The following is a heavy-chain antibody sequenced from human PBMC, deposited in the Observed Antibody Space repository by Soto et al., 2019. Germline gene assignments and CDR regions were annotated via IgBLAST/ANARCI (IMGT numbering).Heavy chain of an antibody. V-gene: IGHV3-21*01. CDR2: ISSSSSYI. CDR3: ARDRGSGTKGYYGMDV. D-gene: IGHD3-10*01. CDR1: GFTFSSYS. Sequence: EVQLVESGGGLVKPGGSLRLSCAASGFTFSSYSMNWVRQAPGKGLEWVSSISSSSSYIYYADSVKGRFTISRDNAKNLLYLQMNSLRAGDTAVYYCARDRGSGTKGYYGMDVWGQGTTVTVSS. J-gene: IGHJ6*02.